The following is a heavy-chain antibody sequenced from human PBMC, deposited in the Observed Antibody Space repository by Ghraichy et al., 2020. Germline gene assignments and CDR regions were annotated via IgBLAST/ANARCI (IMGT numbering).Heavy chain of an antibody. CDR2: IDHTGYT. Sequence: SETLSLTCAVYGGSFSGHYWNWIRQPPGKTLEWIGDIDHTGYTNDNPSVRSRVSIFLDTSKRQFSLKLRSVTAADTGVYYCARTEYGGNWDALEIWGPGTMVTVSS. CDR1: GGSFSGHY. D-gene: IGHD4/OR15-4a*01. V-gene: IGHV4-34*01. J-gene: IGHJ3*02. CDR3: ARTEYGGNWDALEI.